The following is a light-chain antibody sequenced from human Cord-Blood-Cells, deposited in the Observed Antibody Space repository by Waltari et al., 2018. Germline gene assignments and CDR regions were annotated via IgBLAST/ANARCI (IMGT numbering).Light chain of an antibody. Sequence: EIVLTQSPGTPSLSPGETATLSCRASQSVSSSYLAWYQQKPGQAPRLLIYGASSRATGIPDRFSGSGSGTDFTLTISRLEPEDFAVYYCQQYGSSPFTFGPGTKVDIK. CDR3: QQYGSSPFT. CDR1: QSVSSSY. CDR2: GAS. J-gene: IGKJ3*01. V-gene: IGKV3-20*01.